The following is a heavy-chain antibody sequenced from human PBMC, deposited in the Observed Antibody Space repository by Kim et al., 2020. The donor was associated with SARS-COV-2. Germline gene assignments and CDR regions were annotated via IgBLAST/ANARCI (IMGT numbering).Heavy chain of an antibody. CDR1: GFTFSSYW. CDR3: WLPPFWSGYYSHYYGMDV. Sequence: GGSLRLSCAASGFTFSSYWMHWVRQAPGKGLVWVSRINSDGSSTSYADSVKGRFTISRDNAKNTLYLQMNSLRAEDTAVYYCWLPPFWSGYYSHYYGMDVWGQGTTVTVSS. V-gene: IGHV3-74*01. J-gene: IGHJ6*02. CDR2: INSDGSST. D-gene: IGHD3-3*01.